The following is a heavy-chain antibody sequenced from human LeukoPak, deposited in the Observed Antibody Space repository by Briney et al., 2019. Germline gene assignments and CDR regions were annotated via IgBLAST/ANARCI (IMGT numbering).Heavy chain of an antibody. CDR1: GFTFSSYG. D-gene: IGHD4-17*01. J-gene: IGHJ6*03. CDR2: IWFDGTYE. Sequence: GGSLRLSCAASGFTFSSYGMHWVRQAPGKGLEWVALIWFDGTYEYYADSVKGRSTISRDNSNKTLYLQMNGLRAEDTAVYYCAKERDYAEDMDVWGKGTTVTVSS. V-gene: IGHV3-33*06. CDR3: AKERDYAEDMDV.